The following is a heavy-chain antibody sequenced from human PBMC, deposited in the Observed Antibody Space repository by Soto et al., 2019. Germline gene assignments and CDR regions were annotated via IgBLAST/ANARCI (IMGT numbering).Heavy chain of an antibody. Sequence: GGSLRLSCAASGFTFSTYSMNWVRQAPGKGLEWVSYIRSSSSTIYYADSVKGRFTISSDNAKNSLYLQMSSLRDEDTAVDYWARDLHYGFDYWGQGALVTVSS. V-gene: IGHV3-48*02. D-gene: IGHD4-17*01. CDR1: GFTFSTYS. J-gene: IGHJ4*02. CDR3: ARDLHYGFDY. CDR2: IRSSSSTI.